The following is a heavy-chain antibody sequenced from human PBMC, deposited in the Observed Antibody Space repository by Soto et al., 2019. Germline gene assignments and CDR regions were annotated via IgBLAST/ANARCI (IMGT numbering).Heavy chain of an antibody. CDR2: IYYSGST. CDR1: GDSMSAYY. J-gene: IGHJ5*02. Sequence: PSETLSLTCTVSGDSMSAYYWSWIRQPPGKGLEWIGYIYYSGSTNYNPSLKSRVTISVDTSKKQFSLNLRSVTAADTAVYYCATLVVVDATGWFDPWGQGTLVTVSS. D-gene: IGHD2-15*01. V-gene: IGHV4-59*01. CDR3: ATLVVVDATGWFDP.